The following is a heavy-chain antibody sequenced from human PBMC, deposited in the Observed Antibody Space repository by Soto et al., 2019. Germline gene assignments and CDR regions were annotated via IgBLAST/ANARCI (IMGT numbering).Heavy chain of an antibody. D-gene: IGHD2-15*01. CDR1: GFTFSSYA. J-gene: IGHJ4*02. V-gene: IGHV3-30-3*01. CDR2: ISYDGSNK. Sequence: GGSLRLSCAASGFTFSSYAMHWVRQAPGKGLEWVAVISYDGSNKYYADSVKGRFTISRDNSKNTLYLQMNSLRAEDTAVYYCARAQAGGGSCQDYWGQGTLVTVSS. CDR3: ARAQAGGGSCQDY.